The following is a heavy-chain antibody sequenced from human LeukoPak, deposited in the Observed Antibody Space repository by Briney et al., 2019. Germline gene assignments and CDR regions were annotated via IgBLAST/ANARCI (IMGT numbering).Heavy chain of an antibody. CDR1: GFTFSSYW. CDR2: INNDGSST. J-gene: IGHJ4*02. CDR3: ACYGIAPPY. V-gene: IGHV3-74*01. Sequence: AGGSLRLSCAASGFTFSSYWMHWVRQAPGKGLVWVSHINNDGSSTSYADSVKGRFTISRDNAKNTLYLQMNSLRTEDTAVYYCACYGIAPPYWGPGTLVTVSS. D-gene: IGHD2-15*01.